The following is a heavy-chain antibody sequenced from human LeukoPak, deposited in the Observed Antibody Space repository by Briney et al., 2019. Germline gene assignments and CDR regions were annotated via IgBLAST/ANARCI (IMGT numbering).Heavy chain of an antibody. J-gene: IGHJ4*02. Sequence: ASVKVSCEASGYTFTGYYMHWVRQAPGQGLEWMGWINPNRGGTNYAQKFQGRVTMTRDTSFSTAYMELSRLRSDDTAVYYSAREDSCSGGSCYSESEIIPSDYWGQGTLVTVSS. CDR3: AREDSCSGGSCYSESEIIPSDY. V-gene: IGHV1-2*02. D-gene: IGHD2-15*01. CDR1: GYTFTGYY. CDR2: INPNRGGT.